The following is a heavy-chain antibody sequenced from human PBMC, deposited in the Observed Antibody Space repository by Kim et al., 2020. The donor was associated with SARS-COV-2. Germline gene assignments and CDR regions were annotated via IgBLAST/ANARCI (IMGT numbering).Heavy chain of an antibody. CDR1: GGFISSSNW. CDR2: IYHCGST. V-gene: IGHV4-4*02. D-gene: IGHD3-3*01. Sequence: SETLSLTCAVSGGFISSSNWWSWVRQPPGKGLGWIGEIYHCGSTNYNPSLKSRVTISVDKSKNQFSLKLSSVTAADTAVYYCARLRFLEWLSPGWYFDLWGRGTLLTLS. CDR3: ARLRFLEWLSPGWYFDL. J-gene: IGHJ2*01.